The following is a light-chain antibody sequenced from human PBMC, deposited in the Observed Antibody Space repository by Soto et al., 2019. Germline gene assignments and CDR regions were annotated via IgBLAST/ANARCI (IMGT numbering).Light chain of an antibody. CDR3: QQSYSTPPLT. Sequence: DIQMTQSPSSLSASVGDRVTITCRASQSISSYLNWYQQKPGKAPKVLIYAASSLQSGVPSRFSGSGSGTDFTFTISSLQPEDFATYYCQQSYSTPPLTFGGGTKVEIK. J-gene: IGKJ4*01. CDR2: AAS. V-gene: IGKV1-39*01. CDR1: QSISSY.